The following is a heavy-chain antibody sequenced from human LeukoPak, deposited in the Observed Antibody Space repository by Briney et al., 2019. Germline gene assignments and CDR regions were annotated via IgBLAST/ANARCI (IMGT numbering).Heavy chain of an antibody. CDR3: AKAPVTTCSGAYCYPFDY. J-gene: IGHJ4*02. Sequence: GGSLRLSCVASGFTFRSYAMSWVRQAPGKGLEWVSTINSSGGSTYYADSLKGRFTISRDVSKNTLYLQMNRLRAEDAAVYYCAKAPVTTCSGAYCYPFDYWGQGTLVTVSS. V-gene: IGHV3-23*01. D-gene: IGHD2-21*01. CDR2: INSSGGST. CDR1: GFTFRSYA.